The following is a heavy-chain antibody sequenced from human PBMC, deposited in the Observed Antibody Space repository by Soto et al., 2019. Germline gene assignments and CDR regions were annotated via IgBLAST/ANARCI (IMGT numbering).Heavy chain of an antibody. CDR2: IKQDGSEK. CDR3: ARAQTRAWCVTY. CDR1: GFTFRSFW. D-gene: IGHD2-8*02. J-gene: IGHJ4*02. V-gene: IGHV3-7*04. Sequence: PGGSLRLSCAASGFTFRSFWMSWVRQAPGKGLEWLANIKQDGSEKYYVDSVKGRFTISRDNAKNSLYLQMDSLRAEATAVYYCARAQTRAWCVTYWGQGTLVNDSS.